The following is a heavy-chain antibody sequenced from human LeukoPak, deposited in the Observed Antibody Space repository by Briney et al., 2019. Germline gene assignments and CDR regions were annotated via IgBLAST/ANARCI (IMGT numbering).Heavy chain of an antibody. D-gene: IGHD2-2*01. CDR2: IHPSGST. V-gene: IGHV4-61*02. J-gene: IGHJ4*02. CDR1: GGPISNGTYS. Sequence: SQTLSLTCTVSGGPISNGTYSWSWIRQPAGKRLEWIGRIHPSGSTDYNPSLKSRVTISADTSKNQFSLRLISVTPTDTAVYYCARGVLETKLVRSDSWGQGTLVTVSS. CDR3: ARGVLETKLVRSDS.